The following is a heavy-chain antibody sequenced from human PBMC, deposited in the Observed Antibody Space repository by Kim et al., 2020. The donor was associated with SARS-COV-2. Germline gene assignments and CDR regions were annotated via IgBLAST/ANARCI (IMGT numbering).Heavy chain of an antibody. CDR2: IKQDGSEK. J-gene: IGHJ6*02. CDR3: ARDIVVVPAAISGEGYYYGMDV. CDR1: GFTFSSYW. D-gene: IGHD2-2*01. V-gene: IGHV3-7*01. Sequence: GGSLRLSCAASGFTFSSYWMSWVRQAPGKGLEWVANIKQDGSEKYYVDSVKGRFTISRDNAMNSLYRQMNSLRAEDTAVYYCARDIVVVPAAISGEGYYYGMDVWGQETTVTVYS.